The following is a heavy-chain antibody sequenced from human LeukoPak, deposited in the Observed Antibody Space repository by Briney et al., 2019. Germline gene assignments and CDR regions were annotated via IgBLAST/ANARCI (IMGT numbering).Heavy chain of an antibody. V-gene: IGHV1-69*06. J-gene: IGHJ5*02. D-gene: IGHD6-13*01. CDR1: GGTFSSYA. Sequence: ASVKVCCKASGGTFSSYAISWVRQAPGQGLEWMGGIIPIFGTANYAQKFQGRVTITADKSTSTAYMELSSLRSEDTAVYYCANLQGDSSSYHLDEAWGQGTLVTVSS. CDR2: IIPIFGTA. CDR3: ANLQGDSSSYHLDEA.